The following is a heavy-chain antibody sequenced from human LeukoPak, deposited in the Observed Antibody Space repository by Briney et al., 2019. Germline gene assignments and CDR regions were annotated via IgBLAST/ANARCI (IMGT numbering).Heavy chain of an antibody. CDR2: INPSGGST. D-gene: IGHD1-26*01. Sequence: ASVKVSCKASGYTFTSYYMHWVRQAPGQGLEWMGIINPSGGSTSYAQKFQGRVTMTRDMSTSTVYMELSSLRSEDTAVYYCAREDRSGSYLGRTHWFDPWGQGTLVTVSS. CDR3: AREDRSGSYLGRTHWFDP. J-gene: IGHJ5*02. CDR1: GYTFTSYY. V-gene: IGHV1-46*01.